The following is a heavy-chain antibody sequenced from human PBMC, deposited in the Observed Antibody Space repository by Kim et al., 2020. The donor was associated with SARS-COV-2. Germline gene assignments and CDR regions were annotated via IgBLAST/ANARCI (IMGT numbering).Heavy chain of an antibody. CDR3: ARDLIQLRYFDWLSAAVNYYYGMDV. CDR2: INTNTGNP. V-gene: IGHV7-4-1*02. Sequence: ASVKVSCKASGYTFTSYAMNWVRQAPGQGLEWMGWINTNTGNPTYAHGFTGRFVFSLDTSVSTAYLQISSLKAEDTAVYYCARDLIQLRYFDWLSAAVNYYYGMDVWGQGTTVTVSS. J-gene: IGHJ6*02. CDR1: GYTFTSYA. D-gene: IGHD3-9*01.